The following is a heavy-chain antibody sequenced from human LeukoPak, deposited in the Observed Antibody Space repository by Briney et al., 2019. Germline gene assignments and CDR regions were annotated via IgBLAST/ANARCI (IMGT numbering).Heavy chain of an antibody. CDR2: IIPIFGTA. Sequence: SVTVSCKASGGTFSSYAISWVRQAPGQGLEWMGGIIPIFGTANYAQKFQGRVTITADESTSTAYMELSSLRSEDTAVYYCARVRVEMANWSPPLYYFDYWGQGTLVTVSS. J-gene: IGHJ4*02. D-gene: IGHD5-24*01. CDR1: GGTFSSYA. V-gene: IGHV1-69*13. CDR3: ARVRVEMANWSPPLYYFDY.